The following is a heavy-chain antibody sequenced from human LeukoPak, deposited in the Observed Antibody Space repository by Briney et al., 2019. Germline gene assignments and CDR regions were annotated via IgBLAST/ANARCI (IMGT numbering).Heavy chain of an antibody. CDR3: ARGAHPALFVTVRGVFYI. CDR1: TLTLSSKW. Sequence: GGSLTLSCILSTLTLSSKWMSWDSQAPGGGLEWVANIKEDGSEKYYVDSVKGRFTISRDNAKISVYLQMNSLRAEDTAVYYRARGAHPALFVTVRGVFYIWGQVTMVTVSS. J-gene: IGHJ3*02. CDR2: IKEDGSEK. V-gene: IGHV3-7*03. D-gene: IGHD4-17*01.